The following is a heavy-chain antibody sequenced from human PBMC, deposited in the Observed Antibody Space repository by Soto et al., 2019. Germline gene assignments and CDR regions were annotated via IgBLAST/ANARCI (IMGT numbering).Heavy chain of an antibody. D-gene: IGHD5-12*01. CDR3: AVTAEMPLRYFDY. J-gene: IGHJ4*02. Sequence: GGSLRLSCAASGFIVSTKFMSWVRQAPGKGLEWVSVVYSGDDTNYAEYVKGRFIISRDNSNNTLYLQMNNLRTEDTAMYYCAVTAEMPLRYFDYWGQGT. CDR1: GFIVSTKF. V-gene: IGHV3-66*01. CDR2: VYSGDDT.